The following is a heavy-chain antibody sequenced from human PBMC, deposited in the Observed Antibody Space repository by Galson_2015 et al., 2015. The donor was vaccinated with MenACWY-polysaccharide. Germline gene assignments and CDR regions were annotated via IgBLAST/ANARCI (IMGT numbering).Heavy chain of an antibody. D-gene: IGHD6-13*01. Sequence: SLRLSCAASGFTFGDYAMSWFRQAPGKGLEWVGFIRSKAYGGTTEYAASVKGRFTISRDDSKSIAYLQMNSLKTEDTAVYYCTRARYSSSRYGPSFDYWGQGTLVTVSS. CDR1: GFTFGDYA. V-gene: IGHV3-49*03. J-gene: IGHJ4*02. CDR3: TRARYSSSRYGPSFDY. CDR2: IRSKAYGGTT.